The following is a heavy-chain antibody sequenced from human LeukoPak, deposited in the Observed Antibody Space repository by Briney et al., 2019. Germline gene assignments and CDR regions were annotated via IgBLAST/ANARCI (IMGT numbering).Heavy chain of an antibody. CDR2: IYYSGST. D-gene: IGHD2-21*02. Sequence: PSETLSLTCTVSGGSISSSSYYWGWIRQPPGKGLEWIGSIYYSGSTYYNPSLKSRVTISVDTSKNQFSLKLSSVTAADTAVYYCASGLRFLGHYYYMDVWGKGTTVTVSS. J-gene: IGHJ6*03. CDR3: ASGLRFLGHYYYMDV. V-gene: IGHV4-39*01. CDR1: GGSISSSSYY.